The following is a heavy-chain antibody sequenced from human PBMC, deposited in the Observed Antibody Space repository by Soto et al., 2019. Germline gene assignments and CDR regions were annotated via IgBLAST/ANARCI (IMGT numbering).Heavy chain of an antibody. CDR3: ATQAVAGTFPFDY. V-gene: IGHV3-48*01. CDR1: GFTFSTYS. Sequence: PGGSLRLSCAASGFTFSTYSMNWVRQAPGKGLEWISYINSRSSNIYYADSVKGRFTISRDNAKNSLYLQMNSLRAEDTAVYYCATQAVAGTFPFDYWGQGTLVTVS. J-gene: IGHJ4*02. D-gene: IGHD6-19*01. CDR2: INSRSSNI.